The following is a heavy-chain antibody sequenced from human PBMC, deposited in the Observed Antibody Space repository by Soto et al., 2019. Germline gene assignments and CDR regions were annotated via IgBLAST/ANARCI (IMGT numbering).Heavy chain of an antibody. D-gene: IGHD3-3*01. J-gene: IGHJ4*02. V-gene: IGHV4-39*01. CDR2: IYYSGST. Sequence: SETLSLTCTVSGGSISSSSYYWGWIRQPPGKGLEWIGGIYYSGSTYYNPSLKSRVTISVDTSKNQFSLKLSSVTAADTAVYYCARRPEKYYDFWSGYPTVFDYWGQGTLVTVSS. CDR3: ARRPEKYYDFWSGYPTVFDY. CDR1: GGSISSSSYY.